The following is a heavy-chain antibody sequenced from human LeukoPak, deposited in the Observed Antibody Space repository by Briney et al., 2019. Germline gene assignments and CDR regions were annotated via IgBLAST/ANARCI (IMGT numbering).Heavy chain of an antibody. Sequence: SETLSLTCTVSGYSIRSGYYWGWIRQPPGKGLEWIGSIYHSGSTYYNPSLKSRVTISVDTSKNQFSLKLSSVTAADTAVYHCARCTVTTGAFGYWGQGTLVTVSS. CDR3: ARCTVTTGAFGY. CDR2: IYHSGST. J-gene: IGHJ4*02. V-gene: IGHV4-38-2*02. D-gene: IGHD4-11*01. CDR1: GYSIRSGYY.